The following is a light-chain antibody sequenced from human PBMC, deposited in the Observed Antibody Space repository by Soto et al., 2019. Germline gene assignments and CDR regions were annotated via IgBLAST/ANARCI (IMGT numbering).Light chain of an antibody. V-gene: IGLV2-14*03. CDR3: SSYTSSSTYVV. J-gene: IGLJ2*01. Sequence: QSALTQPASVSGPPGQSITISCTGTSSDVGGYNYVSWYQQHPGKAPKLMIYDVINRPSGVSNRFSGSKSGNSASLTISGLQAEDEADYYCSSYTSSSTYVVFGGGTKVTVL. CDR1: SSDVGGYNY. CDR2: DVI.